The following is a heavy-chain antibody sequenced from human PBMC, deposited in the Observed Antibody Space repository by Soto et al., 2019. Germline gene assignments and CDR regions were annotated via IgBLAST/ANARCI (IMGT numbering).Heavy chain of an antibody. Sequence: ASVKVSCKASGYTFTSYGISWVRQAPGQGLEWMGWISAYNGNTNYAQKLQGRVTMTTDASTSTAYMELRSLRSDDTAVYYCARGQGELLWFWEPEYFQHWGQGTLVTVSS. D-gene: IGHD3-10*01. CDR2: ISAYNGNT. CDR1: GYTFTSYG. J-gene: IGHJ1*01. CDR3: ARGQGELLWFWEPEYFQH. V-gene: IGHV1-18*04.